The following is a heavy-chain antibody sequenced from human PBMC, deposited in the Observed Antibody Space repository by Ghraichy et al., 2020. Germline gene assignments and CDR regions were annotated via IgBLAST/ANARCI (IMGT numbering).Heavy chain of an antibody. CDR2: ISGSGGST. V-gene: IGHV3-23*01. CDR1: GFTFSSYA. Sequence: GESLNISCAASGFTFSSYAMSWVRQAPGKGLEWVSAISGSGGSTYYADSVKGRFTISRDNSKNTLYLHMNSLRAEDMAVYYCAKDGVTYDSSVFDNWGQGALVTVSS. J-gene: IGHJ5*02. CDR3: AKDGVTYDSSVFDN. D-gene: IGHD3-22*01.